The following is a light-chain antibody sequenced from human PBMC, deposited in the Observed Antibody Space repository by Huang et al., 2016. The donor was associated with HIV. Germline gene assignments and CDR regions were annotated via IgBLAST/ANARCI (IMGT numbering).Light chain of an antibody. V-gene: IGKV3-20*01. Sequence: EIVLTQSPGTLSLSPGEGATVSCRANESVRSTYLAWYRQSGGQAPRLIIYGASNRATGSPDRFSGSGSGTDFTLTISRLEPEDFAVYYCQQYGTSPWTFGQGTKVEIK. CDR1: ESVRSTY. CDR3: QQYGTSPWT. CDR2: GAS. J-gene: IGKJ1*01.